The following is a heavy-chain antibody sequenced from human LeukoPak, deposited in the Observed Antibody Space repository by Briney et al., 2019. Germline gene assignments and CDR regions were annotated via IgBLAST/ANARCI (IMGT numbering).Heavy chain of an antibody. V-gene: IGHV3-23*01. D-gene: IGHD1-26*01. CDR3: AKGYGWEASYYYYYMDV. CDR1: GFTFSSYW. Sequence: GGSLRLSCAASGFTFSSYWMTWVRQAPGKGLEWVSAITGSGGRTYYADSVKGRFTISRDNAKNSLYLQMNSLRAEDTAVYYCAKGYGWEASYYYYYMDVWGKGTTVTISS. J-gene: IGHJ6*03. CDR2: ITGSGGRT.